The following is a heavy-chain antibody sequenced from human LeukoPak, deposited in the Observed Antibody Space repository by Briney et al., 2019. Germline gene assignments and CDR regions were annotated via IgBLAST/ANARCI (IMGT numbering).Heavy chain of an antibody. Sequence: GGSLRLSCAASGFTFSSYAMNWVRQAPGKGMEWVSTIIVSDGSTYYADSVKDRFTISRDNSKNMLHLQMNSLRAEDTALYYCAKDQYYYDSSGYYCAFDTWGQGTMVTVSS. J-gene: IGHJ3*02. CDR2: IIVSDGST. CDR1: GFTFSSYA. CDR3: AKDQYYYDSSGYYCAFDT. V-gene: IGHV3-23*01. D-gene: IGHD3-22*01.